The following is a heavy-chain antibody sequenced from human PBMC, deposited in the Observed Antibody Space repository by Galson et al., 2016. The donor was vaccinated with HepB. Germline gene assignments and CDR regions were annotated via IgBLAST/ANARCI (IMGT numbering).Heavy chain of an antibody. CDR2: ISYDGSNK. J-gene: IGHJ4*02. CDR3: AKDGRIYCSSASCHDPFHY. CDR1: GFTFSSYG. Sequence: SLRLSCAASGFTFSSYGMHWVRQAPGKGLEWVAFISYDGSNKKYADSGKGRLTISRDNSKKTLDWQMKSLRAEDTSVYYCAKDGRIYCSSASCHDPFHYWGQGTLVTVAS. V-gene: IGHV3-30*18. D-gene: IGHD2-2*01.